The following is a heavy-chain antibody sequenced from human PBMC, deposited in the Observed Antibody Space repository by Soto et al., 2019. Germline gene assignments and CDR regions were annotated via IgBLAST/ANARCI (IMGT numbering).Heavy chain of an antibody. D-gene: IGHD3-3*01. CDR2: ISGGGGST. CDR1: GFSFGGYA. CDR3: ARKGVAFDY. J-gene: IGHJ4*02. V-gene: IGHV3-23*01. Sequence: EVHLSQSGGGLVQPGGSLRLSCAASGFSFGGYAVTWVRQAPGRGLEWVSAISGGGGSTYFAASVKGRFTISRDNAKNSLFLQMNSLRDEDTAVYYCARKGVAFDYWGQGALVTVSS.